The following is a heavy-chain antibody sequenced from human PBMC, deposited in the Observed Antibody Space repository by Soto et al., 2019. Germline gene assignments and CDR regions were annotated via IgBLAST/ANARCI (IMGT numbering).Heavy chain of an antibody. J-gene: IGHJ6*03. V-gene: IGHV3-30*18. CDR2: ISYDGSNK. D-gene: IGHD3-10*01. CDR3: AKDLLWFGERRRYYMDV. Sequence: GGSLRLSCAASGFTFSSYGMHWVRQAPGKGLEWVAVISYDGSNKYYADSVKGRFTISRDNSKNRLYLQMNSLRAEDTAVYYCAKDLLWFGERRRYYMDVWGKGTTVTVSS. CDR1: GFTFSSYG.